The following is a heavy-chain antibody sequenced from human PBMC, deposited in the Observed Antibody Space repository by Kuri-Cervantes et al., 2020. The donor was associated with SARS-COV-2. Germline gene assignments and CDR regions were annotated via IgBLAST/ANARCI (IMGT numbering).Heavy chain of an antibody. CDR2: IIPMLHKA. D-gene: IGHD3-9*01. CDR1: GASFTLSA. CDR3: ARGFDSPLDY. J-gene: IGHJ4*02. Sequence: SVKVSCKTSGASFTLSAFSWVRQAPGQGLEWMGGIIPMLHKAHYEQKFKDRVTITADESTSTLYIDLNNLKSDDTAVYYCARGFDSPLDYWGQGTLVTVSS. V-gene: IGHV1-69*10.